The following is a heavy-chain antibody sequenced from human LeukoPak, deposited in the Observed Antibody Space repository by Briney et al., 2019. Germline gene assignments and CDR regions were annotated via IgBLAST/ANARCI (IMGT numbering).Heavy chain of an antibody. CDR2: ISSSGSTI. V-gene: IGHV3-48*03. CDR3: ARDGHDYGDYGFDY. CDR1: GFTFSSYE. D-gene: IGHD4-17*01. J-gene: IGHJ4*02. Sequence: GGSLRLFCAASGFTFSSYEMNWVRQAPGKGLEWVSYISSSGSTIYYADSVKGRFTISRDNAKNSLYLQMNSLRAEDTAVYYCARDGHDYGDYGFDYWGQGTLVTVSS.